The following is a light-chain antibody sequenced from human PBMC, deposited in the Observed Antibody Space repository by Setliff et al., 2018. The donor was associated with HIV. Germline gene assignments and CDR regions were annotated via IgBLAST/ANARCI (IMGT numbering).Light chain of an antibody. CDR1: DIGSKI. J-gene: IGLJ2*01. V-gene: IGLV3-21*03. Sequence: SYELTQPPSVSVAPGKTASITCGGSDIGSKIVHWYQQRPGQAPVLVVYDGRFSGSNSGNTATLTISWVGAGDEADYYCQLWDTSNVRPVFGGGTKVTVL. CDR3: QLWDTSNVRPV. CDR2: DG.